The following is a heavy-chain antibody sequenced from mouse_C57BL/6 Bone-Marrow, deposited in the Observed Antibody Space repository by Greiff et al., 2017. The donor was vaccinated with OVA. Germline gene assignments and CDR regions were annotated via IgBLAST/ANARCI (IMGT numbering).Heavy chain of an antibody. CDR3: ARSPPITTVVANYFDY. CDR1: GFNIKNTN. D-gene: IGHD1-1*01. J-gene: IGHJ2*01. Sequence: EVQLQQSVAELVRPGASVKLSCTASGFNIKNTNMHWVKQRPEQGLEWIGRIDPANGNTKYAPKFQGKATITADTSSNTAYLQLSSLTSEDTAIYYCARSPPITTVVANYFDYWGQGTTLTVSS. CDR2: IDPANGNT. V-gene: IGHV14-3*01.